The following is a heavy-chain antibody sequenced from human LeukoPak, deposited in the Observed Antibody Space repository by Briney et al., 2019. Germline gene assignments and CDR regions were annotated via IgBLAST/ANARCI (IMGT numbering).Heavy chain of an antibody. CDR2: IIPIFGTA. J-gene: IGHJ3*02. D-gene: IGHD2-8*01. CDR3: AANRHCTNGVCYFNAFDI. CDR1: GGTFSSYA. Sequence: ASVKVSCKASGGTFSSYAISWVRQAPGQGLEWMGGIIPIFGTANYAQKFQGRVTITTDESTSTAYMELSSLRSEDTAVYYCAANRHCTNGVCYFNAFDIWGQGTMVTVSS. V-gene: IGHV1-69*05.